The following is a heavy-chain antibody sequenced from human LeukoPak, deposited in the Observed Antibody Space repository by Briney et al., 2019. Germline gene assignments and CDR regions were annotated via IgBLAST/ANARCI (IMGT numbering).Heavy chain of an antibody. CDR1: GFPFSYYW. Sequence: PGGSLRLSCAASGFPFSYYWMHWVRQAPGKGLGWGSRIDGDGSSTSYADSVKGRFSISRDNAKNTVYLHMDSLRAEDTAVYYCARVGRLQSFDAFDIWGQGTTVTVSS. D-gene: IGHD4-11*01. J-gene: IGHJ3*02. V-gene: IGHV3-74*01. CDR3: ARVGRLQSFDAFDI. CDR2: IDGDGSST.